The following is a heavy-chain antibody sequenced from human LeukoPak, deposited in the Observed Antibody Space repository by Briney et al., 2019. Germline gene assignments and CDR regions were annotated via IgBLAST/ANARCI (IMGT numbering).Heavy chain of an antibody. CDR3: ARGADTGYSSDS. CDR2: ISWDGGST. CDR1: GFTFDDYA. J-gene: IGHJ5*02. D-gene: IGHD6-19*01. Sequence: GGSLRLSCAASGFTFDDYAMHWVRQAPGKGLEWVSLISWDGGSTYYAGPVTGRCTISRDNAKNTLYLQMNSLRAEDTAVYYCARGADTGYSSDSWGQGTLVTVSS. V-gene: IGHV3-43D*03.